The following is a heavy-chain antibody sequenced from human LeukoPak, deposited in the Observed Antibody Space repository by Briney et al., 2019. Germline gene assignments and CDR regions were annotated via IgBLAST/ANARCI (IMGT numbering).Heavy chain of an antibody. CDR2: INTDGSST. V-gene: IGHV3-74*01. CDR1: GFTFSSYW. D-gene: IGHD2-2*01. CDR3: AREPNNVVTQAGFDY. Sequence: GGSLRLSCAASGFTFSSYWMHWVRQAPGKGLVWVSRINTDGSSTSYADSVKGRFTISRDNSKSTLYLQMNSLRAEDTAVYYCAREPNNVVTQAGFDYWGQGTLVTVSS. J-gene: IGHJ4*02.